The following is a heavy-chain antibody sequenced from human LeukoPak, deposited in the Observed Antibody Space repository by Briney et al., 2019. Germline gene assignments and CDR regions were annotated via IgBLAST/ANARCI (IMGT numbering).Heavy chain of an antibody. Sequence: GGSLRLSCAASGFTVSSNYMSWVRQAPGKGLEWVAVISYDGSNKYYADSVKGRFTISRDNSKNTLYLQLNSLRAEDTAVYYCAKILWIGEYDAFDLWGQGTMVNVFS. CDR3: AKILWIGEYDAFDL. CDR2: ISYDGSNK. D-gene: IGHD3-10*01. CDR1: GFTVSSNY. V-gene: IGHV3-30*18. J-gene: IGHJ3*01.